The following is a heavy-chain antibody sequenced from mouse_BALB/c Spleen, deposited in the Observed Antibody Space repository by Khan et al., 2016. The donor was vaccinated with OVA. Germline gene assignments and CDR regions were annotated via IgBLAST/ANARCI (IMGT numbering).Heavy chain of an antibody. D-gene: IGHD1-1*02. Sequence: VQLQQSGAELVKPGASVRLSCKASGYTFTSYYLYWVKQRPGHGLEWIGDINPSNGGTNFNENFKTKATLTVDKSSSTAYMQLSSQTSEDSAVYYCTRSGYGAFAYWGQGTLVTVSA. J-gene: IGHJ3*01. CDR1: GYTFTSYY. CDR3: TRSGYGAFAY. V-gene: IGHV1S81*02. CDR2: INPSNGGT.